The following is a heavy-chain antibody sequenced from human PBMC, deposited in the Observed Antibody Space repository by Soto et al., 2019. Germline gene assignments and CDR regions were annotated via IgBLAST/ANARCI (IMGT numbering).Heavy chain of an antibody. Sequence: QITLRESGPTLLKPTQTLWLTCTFSGFSLSATGVAVGWIRQPPGKALEWLALIYWNGEKRYRTSLGNRLTITFETSKNQVVLTMTNIDPVDTATYYCAHSRYDFDFWSGYLFDFWGQGTLVTVSS. J-gene: IGHJ4*02. CDR1: GFSLSATGVA. CDR2: IYWNGEK. CDR3: AHSRYDFDFWSGYLFDF. V-gene: IGHV2-5*01. D-gene: IGHD3-3*01.